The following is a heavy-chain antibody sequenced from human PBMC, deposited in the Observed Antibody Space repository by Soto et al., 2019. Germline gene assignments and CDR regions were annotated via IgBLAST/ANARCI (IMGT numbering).Heavy chain of an antibody. CDR2: ISAYSYNT. J-gene: IGHJ6*02. Sequence: QVQLVQSGAEVKKPGASVKVSCKASGYTFNSYGITWVRQAPGQGPEWMGWISAYSYNTNYTQRFQGRVTMTTDTYTSTAYMELRSLRSDDTAVYYCARVDCRGGNCYVYRSYYYYGMDVWGQGTTVTVSS. V-gene: IGHV1-18*04. CDR3: ARVDCRGGNCYVYRSYYYYGMDV. CDR1: GYTFNSYG. D-gene: IGHD2-15*01.